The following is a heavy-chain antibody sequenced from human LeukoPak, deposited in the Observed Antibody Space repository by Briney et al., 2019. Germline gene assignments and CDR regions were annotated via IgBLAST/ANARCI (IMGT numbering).Heavy chain of an antibody. V-gene: IGHV1-2*02. CDR1: GYTFTGYY. Sequence: ASVKVSCKASGYTFTGYYMHWVRQAPGQGLEWMGWINPNSGGTNYAQKFQGRVTMTRDTSISTAYMELSRLRSDDTAVYYCARDSYYDFWSGRFDPWGQGTLVTVSS. CDR3: ARDSYYDFWSGRFDP. D-gene: IGHD3-3*01. CDR2: INPNSGGT. J-gene: IGHJ5*02.